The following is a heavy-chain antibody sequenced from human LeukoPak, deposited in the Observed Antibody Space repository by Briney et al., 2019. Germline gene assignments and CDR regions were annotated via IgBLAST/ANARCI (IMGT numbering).Heavy chain of an antibody. CDR1: GFTFSSYA. V-gene: IGHV3-23*01. CDR2: ISGSGGST. Sequence: GGSLRLSCAASGFTFSSYAMSWVRQAPGKGLEWVSAISGSGGSTYYADSVKGRFTISRDNSKNTLYLQMNSLRAEDTAVYYCANLNSREGHYMDVWGKGTTVTVSS. D-gene: IGHD2/OR15-2a*01. J-gene: IGHJ6*03. CDR3: ANLNSREGHYMDV.